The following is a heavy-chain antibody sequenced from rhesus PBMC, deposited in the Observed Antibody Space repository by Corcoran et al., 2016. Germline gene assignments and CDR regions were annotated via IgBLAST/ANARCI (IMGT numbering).Heavy chain of an antibody. CDR3: ARVEVDTATVNFDY. CDR1: GFSLTPSGMG. V-gene: IGHV2-174*01. Sequence: QVTLKESGPALVKPTQTLTLTCTFSGFSLTPSGMGVGWILQPPGKALEWPALIYWDDDKRYSTSLKVRLTISKDTSKNQVVLTMTNMDPVDTATYYCARVEVDTATVNFDYWGQGVLVTVSS. D-gene: IGHD5-12*01. CDR2: IYWDDDK. J-gene: IGHJ4*01.